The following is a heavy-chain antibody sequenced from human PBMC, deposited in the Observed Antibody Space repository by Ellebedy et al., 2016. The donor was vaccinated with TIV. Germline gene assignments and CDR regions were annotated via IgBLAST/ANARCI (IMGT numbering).Heavy chain of an antibody. D-gene: IGHD3-9*01. CDR3: AHSIGDYNFLTAEYDVGWCFDY. Sequence: SGPTLVKPTQTLTLTCTFSGFSLSTTGVGVGWIRQTPGKALEWLALIYWDDDERYSPSLKNRLTITKDTSKNQVVLTMTNLDPVDTATYYCAHSIGDYNFLTAEYDVGWCFDYWGQGALVTVSS. CDR2: IYWDDDE. V-gene: IGHV2-5*02. CDR1: GFSLSTTGVG. J-gene: IGHJ4*02.